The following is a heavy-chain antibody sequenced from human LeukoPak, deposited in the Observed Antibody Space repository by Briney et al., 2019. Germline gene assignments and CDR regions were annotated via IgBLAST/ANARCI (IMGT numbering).Heavy chain of an antibody. CDR1: GYSFTSYW. Sequence: GESLKISCKGSGYSFTSYWIGWVRQMPGKGLEWMGIIYPGDSDTRYSPSFQGQVTISADKSISTACLQWSSLKASDTAMYYCARGTRITIFGVVTRMENWFDPWGQGTLVTVSS. J-gene: IGHJ5*02. CDR2: IYPGDSDT. CDR3: ARGTRITIFGVVTRMENWFDP. V-gene: IGHV5-51*01. D-gene: IGHD3-3*01.